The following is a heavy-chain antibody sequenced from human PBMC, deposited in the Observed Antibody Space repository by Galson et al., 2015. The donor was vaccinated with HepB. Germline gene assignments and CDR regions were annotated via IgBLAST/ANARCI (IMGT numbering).Heavy chain of an antibody. CDR3: AKDFTRYGSGSYFDY. CDR1: GFTFSSYG. Sequence: SLRLSCAASGFTFSSYGMHWVRQAPGKGLEWVAVISYDGSNKYYADSVKGRFTISRDNSKNTLYLQMNSLRAEDTAVYYCAKDFTRYGSGSYFDYWGQGTLVTVSS. V-gene: IGHV3-30*18. D-gene: IGHD3-10*01. J-gene: IGHJ4*02. CDR2: ISYDGSNK.